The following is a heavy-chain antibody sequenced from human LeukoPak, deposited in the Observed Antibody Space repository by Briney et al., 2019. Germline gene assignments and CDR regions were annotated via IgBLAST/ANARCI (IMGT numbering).Heavy chain of an antibody. Sequence: GGSLRLSCAASGFTFSSDAMSWVRQAPGKGLEWVAVISYDENNDYYADSVKGRFTISRDNSKDTVDLQMNSLRLEDTAVYYCARHGSRVMATIEDFWGQGTLVIVSS. CDR2: ISYDENND. V-gene: IGHV3-30*19. D-gene: IGHD5-12*01. J-gene: IGHJ4*02. CDR1: GFTFSSDA. CDR3: ARHGSRVMATIEDF.